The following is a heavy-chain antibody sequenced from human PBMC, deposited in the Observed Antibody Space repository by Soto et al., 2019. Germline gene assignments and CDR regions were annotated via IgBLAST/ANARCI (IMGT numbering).Heavy chain of an antibody. D-gene: IGHD1-1*01. CDR2: ISSGSTNI. V-gene: IGHV3-11*01. CDR1: GFTFSDFY. Sequence: TGGSLTLSCAASGFTFSDFYMSWIRQAPGKGLEWISYISSGSTNIFYADSVKGRFTVSRDNAKNSVYLQMDSLRAEDTAVYYCARDRNAAGSDYWGQGTLVTVS. CDR3: ARDRNAAGSDY. J-gene: IGHJ4*02.